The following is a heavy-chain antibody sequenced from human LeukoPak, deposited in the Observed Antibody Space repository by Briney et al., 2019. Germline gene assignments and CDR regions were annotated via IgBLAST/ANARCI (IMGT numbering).Heavy chain of an antibody. Sequence: GGSLRLSCEASGFTFSGYFMTWIRQAPGKGLEWVSYISSCGTAMFYTDSVKGRFTISRDNAKNSLFLQMNSLRVEDTAVYYCARESSWSFDNWGQGTLVAVSS. D-gene: IGHD6-13*01. J-gene: IGHJ4*02. CDR2: ISSCGTAM. CDR3: ARESSWSFDN. V-gene: IGHV3-11*01. CDR1: GFTFSGYF.